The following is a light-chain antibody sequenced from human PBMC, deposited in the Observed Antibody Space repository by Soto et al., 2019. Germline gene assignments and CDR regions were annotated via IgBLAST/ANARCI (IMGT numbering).Light chain of an antibody. Sequence: QSVLTQPPSVSGAPGQRVTISCTESSSNIGAGYDVHWYQQLPGTAPKLLIYGNSNRPSGVPDRFSGSKSGTSASLAITGLQAEYEADYYCQSYDSSLSGWVFGGGTKVTAL. CDR3: QSYDSSLSGWV. V-gene: IGLV1-40*01. CDR2: GNS. CDR1: SSNIGAGYD. J-gene: IGLJ3*02.